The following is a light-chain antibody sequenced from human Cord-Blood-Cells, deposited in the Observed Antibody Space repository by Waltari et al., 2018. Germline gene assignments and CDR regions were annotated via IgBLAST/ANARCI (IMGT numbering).Light chain of an antibody. CDR2: DAS. CDR1: QSASRSY. V-gene: IGKV3D-20*01. J-gene: IGKJ1*01. Sequence: EIVLTQSPATLSLPPGDRATLSRGASQSASRSYLAWNQQKPGLAPRLLIYDASSRATGIPDRFSGSGSGTDFTLTISRLEPEDFAVYYCQQYGSSPRTFGQGTKVEIK. CDR3: QQYGSSPRT.